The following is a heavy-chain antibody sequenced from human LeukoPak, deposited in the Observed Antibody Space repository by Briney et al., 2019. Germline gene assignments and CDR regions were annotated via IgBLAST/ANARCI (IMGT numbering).Heavy chain of an antibody. CDR1: GFTFSSYA. V-gene: IGHV3-30-3*01. CDR3: TRDRYYYDNSGYYIY. CDR2: ISYNGYNE. Sequence: PGRSLRLSCAASGFTFSSYAMHWVRQAPGKGLEWVAVISYNGYNEYYAASVKGRFTISRDNSNNTLYLQMNSLRAEDTAVYYCTRDRYYYDNSGYYIYWGQGTLVTVSS. D-gene: IGHD3-22*01. J-gene: IGHJ4*02.